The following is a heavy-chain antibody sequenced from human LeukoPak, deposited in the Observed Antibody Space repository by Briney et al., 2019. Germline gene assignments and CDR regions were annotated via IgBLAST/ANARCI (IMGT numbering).Heavy chain of an antibody. V-gene: IGHV4-38-2*02. CDR1: GYSISRGSF. CDR3: ARVNGDAHDKSDY. CDR2: IYHSGAT. J-gene: IGHJ4*02. Sequence: SETLSLTCSVSGYSISRGSFWGWIRQPPGKGLEWIGTIYHSGATYYNPSLKSRVTISLDTSKNQFSLKLTSVTAADTAVYYCARVNGDAHDKSDYWGQGTLVTVSS. D-gene: IGHD5-24*01.